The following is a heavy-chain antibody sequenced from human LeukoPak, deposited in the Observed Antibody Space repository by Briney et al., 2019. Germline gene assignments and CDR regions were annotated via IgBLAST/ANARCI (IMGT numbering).Heavy chain of an antibody. J-gene: IGHJ6*03. CDR2: IIPIFGTA. Sequence: GASVKVSCKASGGTFSSYAISWVRQAPGQGLEWMGVIIPIFGTANYAQKFQGRVTITTDESTNTAYMELSSLRSEDTAVYYCARDREDIVVVPAAKGGYYYYYMDVRGKGTTVTVSS. CDR3: ARDREDIVVVPAAKGGYYYYYMDV. CDR1: GGTFSSYA. V-gene: IGHV1-69*05. D-gene: IGHD2-2*01.